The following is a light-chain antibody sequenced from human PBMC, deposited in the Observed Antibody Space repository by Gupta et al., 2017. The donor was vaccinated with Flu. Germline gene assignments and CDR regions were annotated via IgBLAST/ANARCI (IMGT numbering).Light chain of an antibody. J-gene: IGKJ1*01. CDR2: VSS. CDR1: QSVSSN. Sequence: EIVMTQSSATLSVSPGERATLSCRASQSVSSNLAWYQQKPGQAPRLLIYVSSTRATGIPARFSFSGSGTEFTLTLRILKSEDFAVYDCQWYQSWPTPWTFGQGTKLEIK. V-gene: IGKV3-15*01. CDR3: QWYQSWPTPWT.